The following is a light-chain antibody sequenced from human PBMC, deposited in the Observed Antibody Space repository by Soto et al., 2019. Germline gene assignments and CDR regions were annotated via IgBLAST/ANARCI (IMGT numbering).Light chain of an antibody. J-gene: IGKJ4*01. CDR1: QSVSSN. CDR2: VAP. CDR3: QQYNVLPLT. V-gene: IGKV3-15*01. Sequence: EIVMTQSPATLSVSPGERATLSCRASQSVSSNLAWYQQKPGQTPKLLIYVAPTRDTGIPARFSGSGSGKEFTLTISSLQSEDFAVYYCQQYNVLPLTFGGGTKVEFK.